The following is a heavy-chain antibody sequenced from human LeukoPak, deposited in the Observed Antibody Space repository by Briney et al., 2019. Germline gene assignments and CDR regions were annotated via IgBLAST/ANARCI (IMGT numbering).Heavy chain of an antibody. CDR3: ARDGTLRNAFDI. Sequence: NPSETLSLTCTVSGGSVSSGSYYWSWIRQPPGKGLEWIGYIYYSGSTNYNPSLKSRVTISVDTSKNQFSLKLSSVTAADTAVYYCARDGTLRNAFDIWGQGTIVTVSS. D-gene: IGHD1-1*01. J-gene: IGHJ3*02. V-gene: IGHV4-61*01. CDR2: IYYSGST. CDR1: GGSVSSGSYY.